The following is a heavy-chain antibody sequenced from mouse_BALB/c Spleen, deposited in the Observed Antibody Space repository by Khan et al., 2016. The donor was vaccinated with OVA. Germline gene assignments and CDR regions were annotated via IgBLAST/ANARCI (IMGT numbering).Heavy chain of an antibody. D-gene: IGHD1-1*01. CDR3: GRGWITTVVGGYYAMDY. Sequence: EVKLVESGGGLVQPGGSLKLSCAASGFTFSTYGMSWVRQTPDKRLELVATINSNGGSTYYPDSVKGRFTISRDNAKNTLYLQMSSLKSEDTAMYYCGRGWITTVVGGYYAMDYWGQGTSVTVSS. CDR1: GFTFSTYG. CDR2: INSNGGST. V-gene: IGHV5-6-3*01. J-gene: IGHJ4*01.